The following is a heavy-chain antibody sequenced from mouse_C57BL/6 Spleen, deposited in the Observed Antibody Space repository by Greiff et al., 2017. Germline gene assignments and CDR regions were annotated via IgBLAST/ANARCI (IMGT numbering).Heavy chain of an antibody. D-gene: IGHD1-1*01. CDR2: IYPGSGST. Sequence: QVQLQQPGAELVKPGASVKMSCKASGYTFTSYWITWVKQRPGQGLEWIGDIYPGSGSTNYNEKFKSKATLTVDTSSSTAYMQLSSLTSEDAAVYYCARGTTVYAMDYWGQGTSVTVSS. CDR1: GYTFTSYW. CDR3: ARGTTVYAMDY. V-gene: IGHV1-55*01. J-gene: IGHJ4*01.